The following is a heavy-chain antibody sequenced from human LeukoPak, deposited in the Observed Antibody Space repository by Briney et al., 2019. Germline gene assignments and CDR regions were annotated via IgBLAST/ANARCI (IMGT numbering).Heavy chain of an antibody. CDR3: ARMTSSGYFEDY. Sequence: SQTLSLTCTVSGGSISSYYWSWIRQPPAKGLEWIGYIYYSGSTNCNPSLKSRVTISVDTSKNQFSLKLSSVTAADTAVYYCARMTSSGYFEDYWGQGTLVTVSS. V-gene: IGHV4-59*01. CDR1: GGSISSYY. D-gene: IGHD3-22*01. CDR2: IYYSGST. J-gene: IGHJ4*02.